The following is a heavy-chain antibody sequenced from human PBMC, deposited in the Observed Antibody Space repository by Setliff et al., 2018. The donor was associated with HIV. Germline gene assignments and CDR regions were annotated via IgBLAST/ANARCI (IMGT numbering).Heavy chain of an antibody. D-gene: IGHD6-13*01. J-gene: IGHJ5*02. CDR3: ARELLQQLARYNWCDP. CDR1: GYSISSGYY. V-gene: IGHV4-38-2*02. CDR2: VSHTGSP. Sequence: SETLSLTCDLSGYSISSGYYWGWIRQPPGKGLEWIVSVSHTGSPYYNPSLKSRVTISVDTSKNHFSLKLSSVTAADTAVYYCARELLQQLARYNWCDPWGQGTLVTVSS.